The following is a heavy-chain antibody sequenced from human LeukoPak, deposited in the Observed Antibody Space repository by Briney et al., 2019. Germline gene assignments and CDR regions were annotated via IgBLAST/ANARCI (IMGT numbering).Heavy chain of an antibody. V-gene: IGHV3-23*01. D-gene: IGHD3-9*01. J-gene: IGHJ4*02. CDR3: AKAANYDILTGYYLDY. CDR2: ISGSGGST. Sequence: GGSLRLSCAASGFTFSNYAMSWVRQAPGKGLEWVSGISGSGGSTYYADSVKGRFTISRDNFKNTLYLQMYSLRAEDTAIYYCAKAANYDILTGYYLDYWGQGTLVTVSS. CDR1: GFTFSNYA.